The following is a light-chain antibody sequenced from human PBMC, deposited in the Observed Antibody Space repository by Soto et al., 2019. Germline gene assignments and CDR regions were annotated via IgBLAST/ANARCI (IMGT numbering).Light chain of an antibody. CDR3: QSYDSSLSGYV. J-gene: IGLJ7*01. V-gene: IGLV1-40*01. Sequence: QPVLTQPPSVSGAPGQRVTISCTGSSSNIGTYYDVHWYQQLPGTAPKLLIYGNTNRPSGVPDRFSGSKSGTSASLAITGLQAEDEADYYCQSYDSSLSGYVFGSGTQLTVL. CDR2: GNT. CDR1: SSNIGTYYD.